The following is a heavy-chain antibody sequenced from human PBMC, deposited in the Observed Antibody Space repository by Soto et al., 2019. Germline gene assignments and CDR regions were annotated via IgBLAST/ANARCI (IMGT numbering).Heavy chain of an antibody. Sequence: PGGSLRLSCAASGFTFSSYAMHWVRQAPGKGLEWVAVISYDGSNKYYADSVKGRFTISRDNSKTLYLQMNSLRAEDTAVYYCAKDGGLAAAGPGYWGQGTLVTVSS. CDR3: AKDGGLAAAGPGY. CDR2: ISYDGSNK. CDR1: GFTFSSYA. J-gene: IGHJ4*02. V-gene: IGHV3-30-3*01. D-gene: IGHD6-13*01.